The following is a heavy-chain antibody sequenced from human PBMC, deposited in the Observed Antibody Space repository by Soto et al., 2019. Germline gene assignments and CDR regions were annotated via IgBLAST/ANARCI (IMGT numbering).Heavy chain of an antibody. CDR2: IFSNDEK. D-gene: IGHD2-2*01. CDR1: GFSLSNARMG. CDR3: ARGYCSSTSCYLRGAFDI. V-gene: IGHV2-26*01. J-gene: IGHJ3*02. Sequence: QVTLKESGPVLVKPTETLTLTCTVSGFSLSNARMGVSWIRQPPGKPLEWLAHIFSNDEKSYSTSLKIRLTISKDTSKSQVVLTMTNMDPVDTATYYCARGYCSSTSCYLRGAFDIWGQGTMVTVSS.